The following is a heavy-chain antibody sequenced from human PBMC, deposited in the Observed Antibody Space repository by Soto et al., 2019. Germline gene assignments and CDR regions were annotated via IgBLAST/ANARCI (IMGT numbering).Heavy chain of an antibody. Sequence: QVQLQESGPGLVKPSETLSLTCTVSGGSISSYYWSWIRQTPGKGLEWIGYIFYFGSTNYNPSLKSRVNLSIDTSKNQLSLKLSSVTAADTAVYYCARHSPDFDWLSQFDYWGQGTLVTVSS. D-gene: IGHD3-9*01. CDR3: ARHSPDFDWLSQFDY. J-gene: IGHJ4*02. CDR1: GGSISSYY. CDR2: IFYFGST. V-gene: IGHV4-59*08.